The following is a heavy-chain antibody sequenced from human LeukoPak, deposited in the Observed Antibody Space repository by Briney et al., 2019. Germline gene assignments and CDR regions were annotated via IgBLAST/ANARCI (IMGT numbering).Heavy chain of an antibody. V-gene: IGHV3-15*01. D-gene: IGHD3-9*01. CDR3: TTPSPDYGLLTGPDY. Sequence: GGSLRLSCAASGFTFSHAYKSWVRQAPGKGLERVGRIKSKSDGGRTDYAAPVKGRFTISRDDSKNTLYVQMNSLETEDTAVYYCTTPSPDYGLLTGPDYWGQGTLVTVSS. J-gene: IGHJ4*02. CDR2: IKSKSDGGRT. CDR1: GFTFSHAY.